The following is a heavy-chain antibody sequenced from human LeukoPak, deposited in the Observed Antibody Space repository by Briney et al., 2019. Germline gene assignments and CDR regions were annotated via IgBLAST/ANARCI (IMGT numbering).Heavy chain of an antibody. D-gene: IGHD3-22*01. J-gene: IGHJ4*02. CDR1: GFTFTSSA. CDR3: AADFYYYDSSGYPV. Sequence: SVKVSCKASGFTFTSSAMQWVRQARGQGLEWIGWIVVVSGNTNYAQKFQERVTITRDMSTSTACIELSSLRCEDTAVYYCAADFYYYDSSGYPVWGQGTLVTVSS. V-gene: IGHV1-58*02. CDR2: IVVVSGNT.